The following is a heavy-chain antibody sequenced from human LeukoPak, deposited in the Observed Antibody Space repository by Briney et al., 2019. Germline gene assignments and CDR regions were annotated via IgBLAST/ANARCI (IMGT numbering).Heavy chain of an antibody. CDR2: IIPILGIA. CDR1: GGTSSIHA. CDR3: ARAHQQSGYGTRY. Sequence: ASMKGSCKASGGTSSIHAISWVRQAPGQGLEWMGRIIPILGIANYAQKFQGRVTTAYMELSSLRSEDTAVYYCARAHQQSGYGTRYWGQGTLVTVSS. V-gene: IGHV1-69*04. J-gene: IGHJ4*02. D-gene: IGHD5-12*01.